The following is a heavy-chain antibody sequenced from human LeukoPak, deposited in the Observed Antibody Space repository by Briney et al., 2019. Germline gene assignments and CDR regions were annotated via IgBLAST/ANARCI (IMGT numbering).Heavy chain of an antibody. V-gene: IGHV1-69*05. CDR3: ARVNRPTYYYDSSGYSWYFDV. D-gene: IGHD3-22*01. J-gene: IGHJ2*01. CDR2: INPLFGTT. Sequence: SVKVSCKTSGGTFSYYAVSWVRQAPGHGVEWMGGINPLFGTTFYAENFQGRATITTDESTSTVYMELRGLRFEYTAVYYCARVNRPTYYYDSSGYSWYFDVWGRGTLVTVSS. CDR1: GGTFSYYA.